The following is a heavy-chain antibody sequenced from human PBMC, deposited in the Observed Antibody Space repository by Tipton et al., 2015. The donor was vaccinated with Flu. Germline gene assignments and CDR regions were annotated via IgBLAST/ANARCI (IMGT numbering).Heavy chain of an antibody. Sequence: QSGAEVKKPGSSVKVSCKASGGTFSSYAISWVRQAPGQGLEWMGGIIPIFGTANYAQKFQGRVTITADESTSTAYMELSSLRSEDTAVYYCASFLGYWSGGSCPAHFDYWGQGTLVTVSS. J-gene: IGHJ4*02. V-gene: IGHV1-69*01. D-gene: IGHD2-15*01. CDR1: GGTFSSYA. CDR2: IIPIFGTA. CDR3: ASFLGYWSGGSCPAHFDY.